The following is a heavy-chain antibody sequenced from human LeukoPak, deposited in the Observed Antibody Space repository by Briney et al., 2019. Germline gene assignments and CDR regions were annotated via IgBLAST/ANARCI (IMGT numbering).Heavy chain of an antibody. V-gene: IGHV4-59*01. D-gene: IGHD5-24*01. CDR2: IYYSGST. J-gene: IGHJ6*03. Sequence: SETLSLTCTVSGGSISSYYWSWIRQPPGKGLEWIGYIYYSGSTNYNPPLKSRVTISVDTSKNQFSLKLSSVTAADTAVYYCARSRAVYYYMDVWGKGTTVTVSS. CDR1: GGSISSYY. CDR3: ARSRAVYYYMDV.